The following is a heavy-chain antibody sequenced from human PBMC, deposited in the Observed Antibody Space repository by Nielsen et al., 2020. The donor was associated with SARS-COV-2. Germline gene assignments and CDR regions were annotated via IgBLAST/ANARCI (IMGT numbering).Heavy chain of an antibody. CDR2: IYYSGST. CDR3: ARGPYSSFNWFDP. V-gene: IGHV4-31*03. J-gene: IGHJ5*02. D-gene: IGHD6-6*01. Sequence: SETLSLTCTVSGGSISSGGYYWSWIRQHPGKGLEWIGYIYYSGSTYYNPSLKSRVTISVDTSKNQSSLKLSSVTAADTAVYYCARGPYSSFNWFDPWGQGTLVTVSS. CDR1: GGSISSGGYY.